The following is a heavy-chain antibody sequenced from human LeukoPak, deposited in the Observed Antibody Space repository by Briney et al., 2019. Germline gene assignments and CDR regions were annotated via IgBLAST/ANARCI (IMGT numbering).Heavy chain of an antibody. J-gene: IGHJ4*02. CDR1: GGTFSSYA. V-gene: IGHV1-69*04. CDR2: IIPILGIA. D-gene: IGHD4-17*01. Sequence: GSSVKVSCKASGGTFSSYAISWVRQAPGQGLEWMGRIIPILGIANYAQKFQGRVTITADKSTSTAYMELSSLRSEDTAVYYCARDDGDYGSGGGDYWGQGTLVTVSS. CDR3: ARDDGDYGSGGGDY.